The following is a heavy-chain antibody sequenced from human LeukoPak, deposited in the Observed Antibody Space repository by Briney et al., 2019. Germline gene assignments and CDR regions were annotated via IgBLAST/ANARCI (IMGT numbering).Heavy chain of an antibody. Sequence: PSETLSLTCAVSGSSIRSNYYWGWFRQPPGKGLGWIGSIYHSGSTSYNPSLKSRVTISVDTSQNQFSLKLNSMTAADTAVYYCARNTTDRFFDYWGQGTLVTVSS. CDR1: GSSIRSNYY. CDR2: IYHSGST. J-gene: IGHJ4*02. D-gene: IGHD4-17*01. CDR3: ARNTTDRFFDY. V-gene: IGHV4-38-2*01.